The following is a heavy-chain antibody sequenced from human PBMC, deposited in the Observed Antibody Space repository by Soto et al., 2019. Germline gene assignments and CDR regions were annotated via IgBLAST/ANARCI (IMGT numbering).Heavy chain of an antibody. V-gene: IGHV5-10-1*01. CDR2: IDPRDSYV. CDR1: GYTFTTFW. D-gene: IGHD2-2*01. Sequence: GESLKISCTGFGYTFTTFWISWVRQMPGKGLEWMGRIDPRDSYVNYNPSFQGHVTISLDKSISTAYLQWGSLKASDTAMYYCARLFCSTTTCDSWFDPWGQGTLVTVSS. J-gene: IGHJ5*02. CDR3: ARLFCSTTTCDSWFDP.